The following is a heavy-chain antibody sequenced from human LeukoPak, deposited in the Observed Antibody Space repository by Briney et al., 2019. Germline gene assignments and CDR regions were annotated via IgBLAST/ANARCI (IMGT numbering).Heavy chain of an antibody. CDR2: IRSSSSTI. Sequence: GGSLRLSCAASGFTFSSYSMNWVRQAPGKGLEWVSYIRSSSSTIYYADSVKGRFTISRDNAKNSLYLQMNSLRDEDTAVYYCASQSYYDILTGYWPQVDYWGQGTLVTVSS. CDR1: GFTFSSYS. CDR3: ASQSYYDILTGYWPQVDY. J-gene: IGHJ4*02. D-gene: IGHD3-9*01. V-gene: IGHV3-48*02.